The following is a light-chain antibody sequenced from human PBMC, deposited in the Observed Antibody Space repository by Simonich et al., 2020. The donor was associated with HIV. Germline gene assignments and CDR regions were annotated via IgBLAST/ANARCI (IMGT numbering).Light chain of an antibody. J-gene: IGKJ4*01. V-gene: IGKV4-1*01. Sequence: DIVMTQSPDSLAVSLGERATINCKSSQSVLYHSNNKNYLAWYQQKPGQPPKLLIYWASTRESGVPDRFSGSGSGTDFTLTISSMQSEDFAVYYCQQYNNWPPALTFGGGTKVEIK. CDR3: QQYNNWPPALT. CDR2: WAS. CDR1: QSVLYHSNNKNY.